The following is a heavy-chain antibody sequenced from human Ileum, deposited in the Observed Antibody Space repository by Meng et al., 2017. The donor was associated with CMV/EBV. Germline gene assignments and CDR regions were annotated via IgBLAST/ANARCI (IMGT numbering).Heavy chain of an antibody. V-gene: IGHV3-66*03. Sequence: EIQLVGSGGGLIQPGGSLRLACAASGFSVSNNYMNWVRQAPGRGMEWVSIIYASGNTYYADSVKGRFTLSRDNSKNTLYLQMNSLRADDTAVYYCSSLGDYWGQGTLVTVSS. CDR1: GFSVSNNY. J-gene: IGHJ4*02. CDR2: IYASGNT. D-gene: IGHD3-16*01. CDR3: SSLGDY.